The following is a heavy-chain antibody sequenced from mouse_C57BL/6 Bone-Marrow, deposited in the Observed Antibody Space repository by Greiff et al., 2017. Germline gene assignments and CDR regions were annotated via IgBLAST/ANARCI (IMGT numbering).Heavy chain of an antibody. Sequence: QVQLKQPGAELVKPGASVKLSCKASGYTFTSYWMHWVKQRPGQGLEWIGMIHPNSGSTNYNEKFKSKATLTVDKSSSTAYMQLSSLTSEDSAVYYCARSDGYYVGWYFDVWGTGTTVTVSS. CDR1: GYTFTSYW. CDR2: IHPNSGST. V-gene: IGHV1-64*01. J-gene: IGHJ1*03. CDR3: ARSDGYYVGWYFDV. D-gene: IGHD2-3*01.